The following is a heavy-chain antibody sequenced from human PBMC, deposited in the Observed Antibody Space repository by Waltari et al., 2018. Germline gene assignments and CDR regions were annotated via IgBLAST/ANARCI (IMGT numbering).Heavy chain of an antibody. CDR2: IDPSGGST. CDR3: ARLGGSYSY. V-gene: IGHV1-46*03. Sequence: QVQLVQSGAEVKKPGASGKVSCKASGYTFTSYYMHWVRQAPGQGLEWRGRIDPSGGSTSYAQKFQGIVTMTRDASTITVYMELSSLRSEDTAVYYCARLGGSYSYWGQGTLVTVSS. CDR1: GYTFTSYY. J-gene: IGHJ4*02. D-gene: IGHD1-26*01.